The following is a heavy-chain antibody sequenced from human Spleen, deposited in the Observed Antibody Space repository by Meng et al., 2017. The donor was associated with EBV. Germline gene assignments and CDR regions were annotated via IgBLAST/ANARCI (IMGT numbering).Heavy chain of an antibody. V-gene: IGHV4-4*02. Sequence: QVQLQEPGPGLVKPSVTLSLTCAVSGDSISSNWWRWVRQPPGKGLEWIWEIFYSGNTNYNPSLKSRVALSVDKSKNQISLNLNSVTAADTALYYCARGSSGYFSIDLWGQGTLVTVSS. CDR3: ARGSSGYFSIDL. D-gene: IGHD3-22*01. CDR1: GDSISSNW. CDR2: IFYSGNT. J-gene: IGHJ5*02.